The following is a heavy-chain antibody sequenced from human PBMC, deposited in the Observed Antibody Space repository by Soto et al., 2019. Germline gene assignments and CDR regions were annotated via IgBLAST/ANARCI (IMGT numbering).Heavy chain of an antibody. J-gene: IGHJ3*02. V-gene: IGHV3-74*01. CDR3: ATNSGSSLGHAFDI. CDR2: VNNDGSST. D-gene: IGHD1-26*01. Sequence: XGSLRLSCAASGFTFSTYWMHGVRQAPGKGLVWVSRVNNDGSSTTYADSVKGRFTISRDNAKNTLYLQMNSLRVEDTAVYYCATNSGSSLGHAFDIWGQGTMVTVSS. CDR1: GFTFSTYW.